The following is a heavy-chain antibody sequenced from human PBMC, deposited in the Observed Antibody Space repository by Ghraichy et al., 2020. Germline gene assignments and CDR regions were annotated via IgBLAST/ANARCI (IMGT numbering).Heavy chain of an antibody. J-gene: IGHJ3*01. V-gene: IGHV4-38-2*01. CDR2: VFHSGTT. Sequence: SETLSLTCAVSGYSISSGYYWGWIRQPPGKGLEWIGSVFHSGTTYSNPSLKSRVTISVDTSKTQFSLRLSSVTAADTAIYYCARTEGFDVFDVWGQGTMVTVSS. CDR3: ARTEGFDVFDV. CDR1: GYSISSGYY.